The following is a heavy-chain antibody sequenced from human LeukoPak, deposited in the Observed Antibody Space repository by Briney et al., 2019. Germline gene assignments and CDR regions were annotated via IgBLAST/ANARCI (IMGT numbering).Heavy chain of an antibody. D-gene: IGHD4-17*01. CDR3: ARGGQRYYFDY. CDR1: GGSFSGYY. J-gene: IGHJ4*02. V-gene: IGHV4-34*01. Sequence: SETLSLTCAVYGGSFSGYYWSWIRQPPGKGLEWIGEINHSGSTNYNPSLKSRVTISVDTSMNQFSLKLSSVTAADTAVYYCARGGQRYYFDYWGQGTLVTVSS. CDR2: INHSGST.